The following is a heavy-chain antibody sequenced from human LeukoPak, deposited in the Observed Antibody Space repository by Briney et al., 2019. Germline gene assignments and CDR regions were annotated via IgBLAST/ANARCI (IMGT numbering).Heavy chain of an antibody. Sequence: PGGSLRLSCSASGFTFSSYAMHWVRQAPGKGLEYVSAISSNGGSTYYADSVKGRFTISRDNSKNTLYLQMHSLRAEDTAVYYCAGDRSSYEYYFDSWGQGTLVTVSS. CDR1: GFTFSSYA. J-gene: IGHJ4*02. CDR2: ISSNGGST. V-gene: IGHV3-64*04. CDR3: AGDRSSYEYYFDS. D-gene: IGHD5-12*01.